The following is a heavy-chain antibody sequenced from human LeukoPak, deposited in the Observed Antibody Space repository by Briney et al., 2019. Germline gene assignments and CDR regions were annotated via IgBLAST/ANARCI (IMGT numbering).Heavy chain of an antibody. D-gene: IGHD3-22*01. CDR3: ARGEVYYFDSSGFHQPPD. Sequence: SETLSLTCAVYGGSFSGYYWSWIRQPPGKGLEWIGEINHSGSTNYNPSLKSRVTISVDTSKNQFSLRLRSVTAADTAVYYCARGEVYYFDSSGFHQPPDWGQGTLVIVSS. J-gene: IGHJ4*02. CDR2: INHSGST. V-gene: IGHV4-34*01. CDR1: GGSFSGYY.